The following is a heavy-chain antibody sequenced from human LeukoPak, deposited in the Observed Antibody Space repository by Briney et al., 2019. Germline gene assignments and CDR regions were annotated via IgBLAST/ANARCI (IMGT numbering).Heavy chain of an antibody. CDR2: ISSSSSYI. CDR1: GFTFSSYS. CDR3: ASVGGWPIYY. V-gene: IGHV3-21*01. Sequence: PGGSLRLSCAASGFTFSSYSMNWVRQAPGKGLEWVSSISSSSSYIYYADSVKGRFTTSRDNAKNSLYLQMNSLRAEDTAVYYCASVGGWPIYYWGQGTLVTVSS. J-gene: IGHJ4*02. D-gene: IGHD6-19*01.